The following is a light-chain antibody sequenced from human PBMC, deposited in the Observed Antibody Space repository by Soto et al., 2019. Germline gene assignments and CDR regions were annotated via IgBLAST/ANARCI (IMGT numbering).Light chain of an antibody. J-gene: IGLJ1*01. CDR3: SSYTRSSTLV. CDR1: SSDVGAYNY. V-gene: IGLV2-14*01. CDR2: EVS. Sequence: QSALTQPVSVSGSPGQSITISCTGASSDVGAYNYVSWYQQHPGKAPKLMIYEVSNRPSGISDRFSGSKSGNTASLTISGLQAEDEADYYCSSYTRSSTLVFGTGTKVTVL.